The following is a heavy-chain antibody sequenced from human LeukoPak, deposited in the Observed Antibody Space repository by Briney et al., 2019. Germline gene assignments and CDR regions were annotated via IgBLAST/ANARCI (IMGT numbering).Heavy chain of an antibody. CDR2: ISTYNAKT. J-gene: IGHJ5*02. CDR3: ARDTGSIFFDP. CDR1: GYTFTTYG. Sequence: ASVKVSCKASGYTFTTYGIIWVRQAPGQGLEWMGWISTYNAKTKYAQNLQGRVAMTTDTSTSTVYMELRSLTSDDTAVYYCARDTGSIFFDPWGQGTLVTVAS. V-gene: IGHV1-18*01. D-gene: IGHD1-26*01.